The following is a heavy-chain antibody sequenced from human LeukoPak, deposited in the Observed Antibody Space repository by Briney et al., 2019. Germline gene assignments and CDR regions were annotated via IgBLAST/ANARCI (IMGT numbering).Heavy chain of an antibody. CDR2: IYSGGST. J-gene: IGHJ6*03. CDR1: EFSVGSNY. V-gene: IGHV3-66*01. Sequence: AGGSLRLSCAASEFSVGSNYMTWVRQAPGKGLEWVSLIYSGGSTYYADSVKGRFTISRDNAKNSLYLQMNSLRAEDTAVYYCAKGGGYEAQYYYYLDVWGKGTTVTISS. CDR3: AKGGGYEAQYYYYLDV. D-gene: IGHD5-12*01.